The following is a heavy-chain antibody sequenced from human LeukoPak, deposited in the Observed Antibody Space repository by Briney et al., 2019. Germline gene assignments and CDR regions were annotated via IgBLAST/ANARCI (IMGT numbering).Heavy chain of an antibody. D-gene: IGHD1-26*01. Sequence: GGSLRLSCAASGFTFSSNAMSWVRQASGRGLEWVSLISASGGNSYYADSVKGRFTVSRDSSKNTLHLQMNSLRAEDTAVYYCARDIELSCWGQGTLVTVSS. CDR2: ISASGGNS. CDR3: ARDIELSC. CDR1: GFTFSSNA. V-gene: IGHV3-23*01. J-gene: IGHJ4*02.